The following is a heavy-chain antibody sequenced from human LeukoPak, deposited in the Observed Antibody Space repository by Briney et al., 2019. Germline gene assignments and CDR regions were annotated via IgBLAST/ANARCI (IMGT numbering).Heavy chain of an antibody. V-gene: IGHV7-4-1*02. CDR1: GYIFTGYA. Sequence: ASVKVPCKASGYIFTGYAMNWVRQAPGQGLEWMGWINTNTGNPTYVQGFTGRFVFSLDTSVSTAYLQISSLKAEDTAVYYCARDGQWPLTVWGQGTLVTVSS. CDR2: INTNTGNP. J-gene: IGHJ4*02. CDR3: ARDGQWPLTV. D-gene: IGHD6-19*01.